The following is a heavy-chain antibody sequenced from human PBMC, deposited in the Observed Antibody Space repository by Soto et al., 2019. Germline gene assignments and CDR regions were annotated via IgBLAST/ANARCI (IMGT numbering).Heavy chain of an antibody. CDR1: GFSLSTSGVG. CDR3: AYIIEWLRGYYFDY. Sequence: QITLKESGPTLVKPTQTLTLTCTFSGFSLSTSGVGVDWIRQPPGKALEWLALIYWDDDKRYSPSLKSRLTITKDTSKNQLVLTMTNMDPVDTATYYCAYIIEWLRGYYFDYWGQGTLVTVSS. J-gene: IGHJ4*02. CDR2: IYWDDDK. V-gene: IGHV2-5*02. D-gene: IGHD5-12*01.